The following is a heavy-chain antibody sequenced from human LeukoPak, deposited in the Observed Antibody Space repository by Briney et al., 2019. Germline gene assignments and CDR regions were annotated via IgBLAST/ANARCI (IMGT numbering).Heavy chain of an antibody. V-gene: IGHV1-3*01. J-gene: IGHJ4*02. CDR1: GYTFTSYA. CDR2: INAGNGNT. Sequence: GATVKVSCKASGYTFTSYAMHWVRQAPGQRLEWMGWINAGNGNTKYSQKFQGRVTITRDTSASTAYMELSSLRSEDTAVYYCARVGYGDYSFDYWGQGTLVTVSS. CDR3: ARVGYGDYSFDY. D-gene: IGHD4-17*01.